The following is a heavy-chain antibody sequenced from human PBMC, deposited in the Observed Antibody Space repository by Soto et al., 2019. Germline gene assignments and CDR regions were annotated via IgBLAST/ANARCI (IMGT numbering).Heavy chain of an antibody. CDR3: ARVPDR. CDR1: GGTISSGGYS. V-gene: IGHV4-30-2*01. J-gene: IGHJ5*02. CDR2: IYHSGST. D-gene: IGHD2-2*01. Sequence: SXTQSLTCAVSGGTISSGGYSWSWIRQPPGKGLEWIGYIYHSGSTSYNPSLKSRVTISVDRSKNQFSLKLSSVTAADTAVYYCARVPDRWGQGTLVTVSS.